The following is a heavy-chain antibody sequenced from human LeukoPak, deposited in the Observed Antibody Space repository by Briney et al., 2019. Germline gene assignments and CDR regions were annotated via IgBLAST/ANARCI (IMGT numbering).Heavy chain of an antibody. CDR1: GFTFSSYS. V-gene: IGHV3-21*01. J-gene: IGHJ6*02. CDR3: ARDPVVPAARYYYYYYGMDV. D-gene: IGHD2-2*01. Sequence: GGSLRLSCAASGFTFSSYSMNWVRQAPGKGLEWVSSISSSSSYIYYADSVKGRFTISRDNAKNSLYLQMNSLRAEDTAVYYCARDPVVPAARYYYYYYGMDVWGQGTTVTVSS. CDR2: ISSSSSYI.